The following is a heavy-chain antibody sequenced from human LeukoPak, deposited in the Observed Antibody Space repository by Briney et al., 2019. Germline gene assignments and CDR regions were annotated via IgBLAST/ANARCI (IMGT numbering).Heavy chain of an antibody. D-gene: IGHD3-22*01. CDR2: ISGSGGST. Sequence: GGSLRLSCAASGFTFSSYSMNWVRQAPGKGLEWVSAISGSGGSTYYADSVKGRFTISRDNAKNSLYLQMNSLRAEDTAVYYCARDSLSDYYDSSGYVVAFDPWGQGTLVTVSS. CDR3: ARDSLSDYYDSSGYVVAFDP. CDR1: GFTFSSYS. V-gene: IGHV3-21*01. J-gene: IGHJ5*02.